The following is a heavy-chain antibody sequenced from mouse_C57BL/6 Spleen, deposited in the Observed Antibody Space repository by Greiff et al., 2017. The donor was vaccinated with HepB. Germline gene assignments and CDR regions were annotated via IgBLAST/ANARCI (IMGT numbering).Heavy chain of an antibody. J-gene: IGHJ3*01. CDR2: ISDGGSYT. CDR1: GFTFSSYA. Sequence: EVKLVESGGGLVKPGGSLKLSCAASGFTFSSYAMSWVRQTPEKRLEWVATISDGGSYTYYPDNVKGRFTISRDNAKNNLYLQMSHLKSEDTAMYYCAAGGSRFAYWGQGTLVTVSA. CDR3: AAGGSRFAY. D-gene: IGHD1-1*02. V-gene: IGHV5-4*03.